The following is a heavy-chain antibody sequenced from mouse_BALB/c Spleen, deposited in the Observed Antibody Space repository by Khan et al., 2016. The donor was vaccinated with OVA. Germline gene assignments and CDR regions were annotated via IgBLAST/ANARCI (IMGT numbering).Heavy chain of an antibody. CDR3: TRLAYYYNSEGFAY. CDR1: GFTFSTYG. J-gene: IGHJ3*01. Sequence: EVELVESGGDLVKPGGSLKLSCAASGFTFSTYGMSWVRQTPDKRLEWVATISSGGSYTYYVDSVKGRFTISRDNAKSTLYLQMSSLKSEDTAKYYCTRLAYYYNSEGFAYWGQGTLVTVSA. D-gene: IGHD1-1*02. V-gene: IGHV5-6*01. CDR2: ISSGGSYT.